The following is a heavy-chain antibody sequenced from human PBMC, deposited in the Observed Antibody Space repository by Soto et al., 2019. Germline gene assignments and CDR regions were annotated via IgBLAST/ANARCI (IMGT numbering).Heavy chain of an antibody. CDR1: GYTFTNYG. CDR3: ARGVVSGSYYNKYNWFDP. J-gene: IGHJ5*02. D-gene: IGHD3-10*01. V-gene: IGHV1-18*01. Sequence: ASVKVSCKASGYTFTNYGISWVRQAPGQGLKWMGWISAYNGNTKYAQKLQGRVTMTTDTSTSTAYMELRSLRSDDTAVYYFARGVVSGSYYNKYNWFDPWGQGTLVPVSS. CDR2: ISAYNGNT.